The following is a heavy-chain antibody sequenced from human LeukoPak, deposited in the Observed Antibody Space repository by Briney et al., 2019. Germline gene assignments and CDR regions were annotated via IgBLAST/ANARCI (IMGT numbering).Heavy chain of an antibody. Sequence: ASVKVSCKASGYTFTGYYMHWVRQAPGQGLEWMVRINPNSGGTNYAQKFQGRVTMTRDTSISTAYMELSRLRSDDTAVYYCARAHSSSWYWFDPWGQGTLVTVSS. CDR3: ARAHSSSWYWFDP. V-gene: IGHV1-2*06. CDR2: INPNSGGT. CDR1: GYTFTGYY. J-gene: IGHJ5*02. D-gene: IGHD6-13*01.